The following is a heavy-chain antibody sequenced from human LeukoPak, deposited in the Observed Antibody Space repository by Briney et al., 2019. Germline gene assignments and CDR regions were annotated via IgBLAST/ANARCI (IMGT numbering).Heavy chain of an antibody. D-gene: IGHD3-22*01. V-gene: IGHV3-7*03. CDR2: INPDGNKK. Sequence: TGGSLRLSCAVSGLTFSSSWMDWVRQAPGKGLEWVASINPDGNKKYSADSVKGRFTISRDNAENSLYLQMNSLRAEDTAVYYCAKAQSGYYVSSGHPFDYWGQGTLVTVSS. CDR3: AKAQSGYYVSSGHPFDY. J-gene: IGHJ4*02. CDR1: GLTFSSSW.